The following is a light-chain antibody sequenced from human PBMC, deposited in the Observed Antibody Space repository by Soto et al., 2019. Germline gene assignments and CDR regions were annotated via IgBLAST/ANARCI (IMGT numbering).Light chain of an antibody. CDR3: QAWDSSTAV. Sequence: SYELNQPPSVSVSPGLTASITCSGDKLGDKLAYWYQQKPGQSPVLVMYQDSKRPSGIPERFSGSNSGNTATLTISGTQSMDEADYYCQAWDSSTAVFGTGTKVTVL. J-gene: IGLJ1*01. CDR1: KLGDKL. V-gene: IGLV3-1*01. CDR2: QDS.